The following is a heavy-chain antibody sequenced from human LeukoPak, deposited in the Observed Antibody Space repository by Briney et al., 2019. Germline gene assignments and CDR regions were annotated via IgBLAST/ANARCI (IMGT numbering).Heavy chain of an antibody. CDR1: GFTFSSYS. V-gene: IGHV3-48*01. CDR3: AKYGLGRDFDY. CDR2: ISSSSSTI. D-gene: IGHD7-27*01. J-gene: IGHJ4*02. Sequence: GGSLRLSCAASGFTFSSYSINWVRQAPGKGLEWVSYISSSSSTIYYADSVQGRFTISRDNSKNTLYLQMNSLRAEDTAVYYCAKYGLGRDFDYWGQGTLVTVSS.